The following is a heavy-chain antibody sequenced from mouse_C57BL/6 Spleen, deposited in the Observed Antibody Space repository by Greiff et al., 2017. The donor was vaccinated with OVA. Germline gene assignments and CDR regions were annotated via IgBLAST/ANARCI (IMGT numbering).Heavy chain of an antibody. CDR1: GFTFSSYG. V-gene: IGHV5-6*01. J-gene: IGHJ3*01. CDR2: ISSGGSYT. CDR3: ARHLFAY. Sequence: EVHLVESGGDLVKPGGSLKLSCAASGFTFSSYGMSWVRQTPDKRLEWVATISSGGSYTYYPDSVKGRFTISRDNAKNTLYLQMSSLKSEDTAMYYCARHLFAYWGQGTLVTVSA.